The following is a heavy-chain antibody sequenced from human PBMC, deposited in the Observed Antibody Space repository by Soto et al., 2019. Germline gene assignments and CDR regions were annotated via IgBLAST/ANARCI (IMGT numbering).Heavy chain of an antibody. CDR2: IYWDDDK. Sequence: QITLKESGPTLVTPTQTLTLTCTFSGFSLSTIAVGVGWIHQPPGKALEWLALIYWDDDKRYSPSLKSRLTITKDTSKNQVVLTMTNMDPVDTATYSCTNIRGAGNSPLFDYWGQGTLVTVSS. V-gene: IGHV2-5*02. D-gene: IGHD6-19*01. CDR1: GFSLSTIAVG. CDR3: TNIRGAGNSPLFDY. J-gene: IGHJ4*02.